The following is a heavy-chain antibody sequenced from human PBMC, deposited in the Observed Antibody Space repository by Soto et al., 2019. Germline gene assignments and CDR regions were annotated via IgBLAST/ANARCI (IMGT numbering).Heavy chain of an antibody. CDR2: VYSAGTT. V-gene: IGHV3-53*02. Sequence: EVQLVETGGGLIQPGGSLRLSCAASGFTVSNFYMSWVRQAPGKGLEWVSNVYSAGTTSYTDSVKGRFTISRDNSKNTLYLHVNSLRAEDTAVYYCARGYSYGESFDYWGQGTLVTVSS. J-gene: IGHJ4*02. D-gene: IGHD5-18*01. CDR3: ARGYSYGESFDY. CDR1: GFTVSNFY.